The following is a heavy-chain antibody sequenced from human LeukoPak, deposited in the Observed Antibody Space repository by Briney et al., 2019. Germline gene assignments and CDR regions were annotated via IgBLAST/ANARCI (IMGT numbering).Heavy chain of an antibody. Sequence: GGSLRLSCEASGFTFNTYAMNWVRQAPGKGLEWVSVIGGSGGSPYYADSVKGRFTISRDNSKNTLYLQMNSLRAEDTAIYYCAKENYGSGSYWDYWGQGTLVTVSS. CDR2: IGGSGGSP. J-gene: IGHJ4*02. V-gene: IGHV3-23*01. CDR3: AKENYGSGSYWDY. CDR1: GFTFNTYA. D-gene: IGHD3-10*01.